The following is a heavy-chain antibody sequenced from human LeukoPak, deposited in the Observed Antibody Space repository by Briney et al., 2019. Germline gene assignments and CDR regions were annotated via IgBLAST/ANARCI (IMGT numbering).Heavy chain of an antibody. Sequence: GGSLRLSCAASGFTFNSYSMHWVRQAPGKGLEWVTAISDDETYKFYADSVKGRFTISRDNSKNTLYMQKNSVKSDDTAVYYCASEGCTHGYHGIDIWGQGTSVSVFS. J-gene: IGHJ3*02. CDR3: ASEGCTHGYHGIDI. D-gene: IGHD3-22*01. CDR2: ISDDETYK. V-gene: IGHV3-30-3*01. CDR1: GFTFNSYS.